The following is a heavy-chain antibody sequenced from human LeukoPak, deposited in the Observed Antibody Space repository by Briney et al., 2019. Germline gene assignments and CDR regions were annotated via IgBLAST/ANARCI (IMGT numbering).Heavy chain of an antibody. V-gene: IGHV3-53*01. CDR3: ARRTALEQYFDY. J-gene: IGHJ4*02. CDR2: IYSGGST. CDR1: GFTVSSNY. D-gene: IGHD1/OR15-1a*01. Sequence: GGSLRLSCAASGFTVSSNYMSWGRRAPGEGLEWGSVIYSGGSTYYADSVKGRFTISRDNSKTTLYLQMNSMRADDTAVYYCARRTALEQYFDYWGQGTLVTVSS.